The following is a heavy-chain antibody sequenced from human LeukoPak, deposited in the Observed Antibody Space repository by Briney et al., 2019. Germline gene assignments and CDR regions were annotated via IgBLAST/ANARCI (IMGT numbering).Heavy chain of an antibody. V-gene: IGHV4-61*02. J-gene: IGHJ6*03. D-gene: IGHD2-21*02. CDR2: IYTSGST. CDR3: AREAVTGYYYYYMDV. Sequence: SETLSLTCTVSGGSISSGSYYWSWIRQPAGTGLEWIGRIYTSGSTNYNPSLKSRVTISVDTSKNQFSLKLSSVTAADTAVYYCAREAVTGYYYYYMDVWGKGTTVTISS. CDR1: GGSISSGSYY.